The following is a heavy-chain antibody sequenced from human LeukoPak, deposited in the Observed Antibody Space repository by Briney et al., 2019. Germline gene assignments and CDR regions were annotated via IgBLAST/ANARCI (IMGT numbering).Heavy chain of an antibody. CDR1: GGTFSSYA. Sequence: GASVKVSCKASGGTFSSYAISWVRQAPGQGLEWMGGIIPIFGTANYAQKFQGRVTITADESTSTAYMELSSLRSEDTAVYYCARDLGYGDYPDYFDYWGQGTLVTVSS. CDR3: ARDLGYGDYPDYFDY. D-gene: IGHD4-17*01. J-gene: IGHJ4*02. CDR2: IIPIFGTA. V-gene: IGHV1-69*13.